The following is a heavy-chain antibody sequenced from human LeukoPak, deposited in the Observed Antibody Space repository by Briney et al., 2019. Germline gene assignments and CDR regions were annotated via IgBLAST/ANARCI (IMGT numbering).Heavy chain of an antibody. CDR1: GGTFSSYA. CDR3: ASLNSYYYGMDV. J-gene: IGHJ6*02. V-gene: IGHV1-2*02. Sequence: ASVKVSCKASGGTFSSYAISWVRQAPGQGLEWMGWINPNSGGTNYAQKFQGRVTMTRDTSISTAYMELSRLRSDDTAVYYCASLNSYYYGMDVWGQGTTVTVSS. CDR2: INPNSGGT.